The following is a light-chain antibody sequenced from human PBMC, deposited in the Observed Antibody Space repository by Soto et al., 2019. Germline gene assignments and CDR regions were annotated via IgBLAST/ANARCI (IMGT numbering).Light chain of an antibody. J-gene: IGLJ2*01. Sequence: QSALTQPRSVSGSPGQSVTISCTGTSSDVGGYNYVSWYQQHPGKAPKLMIYDVSKRPSGVPDRFSGYKSGNTASLTISGLKAEDEADYYCCSYAGSYTLVFGGGTKLTVL. CDR2: DVS. CDR3: CSYAGSYTLV. V-gene: IGLV2-11*01. CDR1: SSDVGGYNY.